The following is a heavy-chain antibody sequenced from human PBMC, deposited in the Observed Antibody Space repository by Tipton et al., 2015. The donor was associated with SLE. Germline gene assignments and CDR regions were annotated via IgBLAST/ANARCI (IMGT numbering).Heavy chain of an antibody. CDR2: INHSGST. V-gene: IGHV4-34*01. D-gene: IGHD2-2*01. Sequence: TLSLTCAVYGGSFSGYYWSWIHQPPGKGLEWIGEINHSGSTNYNPSLKSRVTISVDTSKNQFSLKLGSVTAADTAVYYCARERVCSSTSCYHNWFDPWGQGTLVTVSS. CDR1: GGSFSGYY. J-gene: IGHJ5*02. CDR3: ARERVCSSTSCYHNWFDP.